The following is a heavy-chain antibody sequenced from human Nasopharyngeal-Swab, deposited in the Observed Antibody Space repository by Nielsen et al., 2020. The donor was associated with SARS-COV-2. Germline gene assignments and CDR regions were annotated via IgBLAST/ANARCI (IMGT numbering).Heavy chain of an antibody. CDR3: AKGLEMATADY. CDR2: ISYDGSNK. J-gene: IGHJ4*02. V-gene: IGHV3-30*18. CDR1: GFTFSSYG. Sequence: GALRLSCAASGFTFSSYGMHWVRQAPGKGLEWVAVISYDGSNKYYADSVKGRFTISRGNSKNTLYLQMNSLRAEDTAVYYCAKGLEMATADYWGQGTLVTVSS. D-gene: IGHD5-24*01.